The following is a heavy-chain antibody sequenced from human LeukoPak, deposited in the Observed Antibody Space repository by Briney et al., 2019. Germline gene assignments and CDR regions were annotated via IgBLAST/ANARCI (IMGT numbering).Heavy chain of an antibody. Sequence: GGSLRLSCAASGLTFSSYGMHWVRQAPGKGLEWVAVISYDGSNKYYADSMKGRFTISRDNSKNTLYLQMNSLRAEDTAVYYCAKDHLSRKGYYYDSSGYVGIDYWGQGTLVTVSS. CDR2: ISYDGSNK. V-gene: IGHV3-30*18. CDR1: GLTFSSYG. CDR3: AKDHLSRKGYYYDSSGYVGIDY. D-gene: IGHD3-22*01. J-gene: IGHJ4*02.